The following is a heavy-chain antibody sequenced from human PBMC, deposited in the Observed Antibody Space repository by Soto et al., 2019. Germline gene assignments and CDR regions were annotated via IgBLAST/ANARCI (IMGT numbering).Heavy chain of an antibody. CDR2: INHRGST. D-gene: IGHD3-9*01. CDR3: ARLEGLATISYYFDF. CDR1: VGSFSGYY. Sequence: PSETLSLTCAVYVGSFSGYYWSWIRQPPGKGLEWIGEINHRGSTDYSPSLKSRVTISLDTSKNQFSLKLNSVTAADSAVYFCARLEGLATISYYFDFWGPGALVTVSS. J-gene: IGHJ4*02. V-gene: IGHV4-34*01.